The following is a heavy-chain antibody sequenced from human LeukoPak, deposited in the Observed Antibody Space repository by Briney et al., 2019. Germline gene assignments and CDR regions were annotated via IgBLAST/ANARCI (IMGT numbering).Heavy chain of an antibody. CDR1: GGSISSGNW. J-gene: IGHJ4*02. CDR3: ARSSSGWYHDFDY. Sequence: SGTLSLTCAVSGGSISSGNWWSWVRQTPGKGLEWIGYIYYSGSTNYNPSLKSRVTISVDTSKNQFSLKLSSVTAADTAVYYCARSSSGWYHDFDYWGQGTLVTVSS. CDR2: IYYSGST. V-gene: IGHV4-4*02. D-gene: IGHD6-19*01.